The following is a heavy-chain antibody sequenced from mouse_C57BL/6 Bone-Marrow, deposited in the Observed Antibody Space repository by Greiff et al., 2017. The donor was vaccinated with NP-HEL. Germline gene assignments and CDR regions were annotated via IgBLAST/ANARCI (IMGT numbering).Heavy chain of an antibody. CDR3: ARIYNDYGSSYPWFAY. J-gene: IGHJ3*01. CDR2: IYPRSGNT. D-gene: IGHD1-1*01. CDR1: GYTFTSYG. Sequence: QVQLQQSGAELARPGASVKLSCKASGYTFTSYGISWVKQRTGQGLEWIGEIYPRSGNTYYNEKFKGKAKLTADKSSSTAYLELRSLTSEASAVEVSARIYNDYGSSYPWFAYWGQGTLVTVSA. V-gene: IGHV1-81*01.